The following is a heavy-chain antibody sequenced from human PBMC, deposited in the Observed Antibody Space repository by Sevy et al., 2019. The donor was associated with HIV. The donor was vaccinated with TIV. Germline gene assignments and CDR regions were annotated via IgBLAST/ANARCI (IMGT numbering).Heavy chain of an antibody. Sequence: ASVKVSCKASGYTFTGYYMHWVRQAPGQGLEWMGWINPNSGGTNYAQKFQGRVTMTRDTSISTAYMELSRLGSDDTAVYYCARNGGDYYDSSGYYRDAFDIWGQGTMVTVSS. J-gene: IGHJ3*02. CDR2: INPNSGGT. D-gene: IGHD3-22*01. V-gene: IGHV1-2*02. CDR1: GYTFTGYY. CDR3: ARNGGDYYDSSGYYRDAFDI.